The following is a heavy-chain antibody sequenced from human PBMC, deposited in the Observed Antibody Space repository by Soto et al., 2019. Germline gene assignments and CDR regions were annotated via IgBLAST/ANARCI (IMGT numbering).Heavy chain of an antibody. CDR2: IYYSGST. V-gene: IGHV4-31*03. Sequence: SETLSLTCTVSGGSISSGGYYWSWIRQHPGKGLEWIGYIYYSGSTYYNPSLKSRVTISVDTSKNQFSLKLSSVTAADTAVYYCASAAYYDFWSGYSTNNWFDPWGQGTLVTVSS. CDR3: ASAAYYDFWSGYSTNNWFDP. CDR1: GGSISSGGYY. D-gene: IGHD3-3*01. J-gene: IGHJ5*02.